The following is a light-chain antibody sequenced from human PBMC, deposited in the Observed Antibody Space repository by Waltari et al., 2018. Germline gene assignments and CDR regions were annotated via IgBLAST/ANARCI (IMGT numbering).Light chain of an antibody. CDR2: PHI. J-gene: IGLJ3*02. Sequence: QSVLTQPPSASGTPGQTVTISCSGSTSNIGTNTVNWYQHLPGMAPKLLNHPHIQRPSGVADRFSGSKSGTSASLAISGLQSEDEADYYCAAWDDSLFAPVFGGGTRLIVL. CDR3: AAWDDSLFAPV. V-gene: IGLV1-44*01. CDR1: TSNIGTNT.